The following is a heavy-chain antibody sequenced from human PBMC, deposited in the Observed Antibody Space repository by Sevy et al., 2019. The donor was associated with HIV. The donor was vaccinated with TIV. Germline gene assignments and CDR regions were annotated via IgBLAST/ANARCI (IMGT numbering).Heavy chain of an antibody. Sequence: GGSLRLSSPASGFTFSNFAMSWVRQAPGKGLEWVSAISGTGDITYYADSVKGRFTISRDNSKNTLYLQMNSLGVGDTAIYYCARNRLPWFGDFLNWFDPWGQGTLVTVSS. CDR3: ARNRLPWFGDFLNWFDP. CDR2: ISGTGDIT. J-gene: IGHJ5*02. D-gene: IGHD3-10*01. CDR1: GFTFSNFA. V-gene: IGHV3-23*01.